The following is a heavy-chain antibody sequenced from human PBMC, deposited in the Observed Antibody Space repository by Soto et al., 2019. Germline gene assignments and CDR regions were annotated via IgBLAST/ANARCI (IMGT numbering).Heavy chain of an antibody. D-gene: IGHD6-6*01. J-gene: IGHJ6*02. Sequence: SETLSLTCVVSGGSISSTNWWAGVRQHPREGVEWIGEVYHNGTSNYNQPPMSRATTSVVSTKDKQSLRLHSVMTADDAAYYYARDLSSYYSVTRCHAMDVWGQGTLVTVSS. V-gene: IGHV4-4*02. CDR2: VYHNGTS. CDR1: GGSISSTNW. CDR3: ARDLSSYYSVTRCHAMDV.